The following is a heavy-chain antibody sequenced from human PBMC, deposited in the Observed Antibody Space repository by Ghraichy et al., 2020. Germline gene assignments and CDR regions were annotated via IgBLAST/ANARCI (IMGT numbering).Heavy chain of an antibody. CDR2: IYPGDSDT. J-gene: IGHJ4*02. Sequence: GESLNISCKGSGYSFTSYWIGWVRQMPGKGLEWMGIIYPGDSDTRYSPSFQGQVTISADKSISTAYLQWSSLKASDTAMYYCARLLYYYGSGSTIDYWGQGTLVTVSS. CDR1: GYSFTSYW. D-gene: IGHD3-10*01. V-gene: IGHV5-51*01. CDR3: ARLLYYYGSGSTIDY.